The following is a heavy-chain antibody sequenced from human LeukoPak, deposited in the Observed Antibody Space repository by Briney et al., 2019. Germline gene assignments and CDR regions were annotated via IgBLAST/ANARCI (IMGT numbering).Heavy chain of an antibody. CDR2: MNPSDGST. Sequence: GASVKVSCKASGYRFTNSYLHWARQAPGQGLEWMGIMNPSDGSTAYAQKFQGRVTMTGDTSTSTMYLELTSLTSEDTAVYYCARELGSVGATRQPSKDAFDVWGQGTMVIVSS. CDR3: ARELGSVGATRQPSKDAFDV. V-gene: IGHV1-46*01. J-gene: IGHJ3*01. D-gene: IGHD1-26*01. CDR1: GYRFTNSY.